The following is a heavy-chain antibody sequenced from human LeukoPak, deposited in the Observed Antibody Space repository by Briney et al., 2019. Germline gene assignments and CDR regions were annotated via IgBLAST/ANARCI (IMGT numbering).Heavy chain of an antibody. Sequence: ASVKVSCKASGYSFTGYYVHWVRQAPGQGLEWMGIINPSGGSTSYAQKFQGRVTMTRDMSTSTVYMELSSLRSEDTAVYFCARSLFRFLEWSYRSYYYYYMDVWGKGTTVTVSS. J-gene: IGHJ6*03. V-gene: IGHV1-46*01. D-gene: IGHD3-3*01. CDR3: ARSLFRFLEWSYRSYYYYYMDV. CDR2: INPSGGST. CDR1: GYSFTGYY.